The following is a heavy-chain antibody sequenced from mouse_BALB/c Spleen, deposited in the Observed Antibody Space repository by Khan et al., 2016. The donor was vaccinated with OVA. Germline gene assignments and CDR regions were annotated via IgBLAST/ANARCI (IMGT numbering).Heavy chain of an antibody. J-gene: IGHJ3*01. CDR1: GYSITSDYA. D-gene: IGHD2-4*01. CDR2: ISYSGST. Sequence: EVQLQESGPGLVKPSQSLSLTCTVTGYSITSDYAWNWIRHFPGNKLEWMGYISYSGSTSYNPSLKSRISITRDTSKNQFFLQLSSVTTEDTATYYCARSRGYDYDAWFVFWGQGTLVTVSA. CDR3: ARSRGYDYDAWFVF. V-gene: IGHV3-2*02.